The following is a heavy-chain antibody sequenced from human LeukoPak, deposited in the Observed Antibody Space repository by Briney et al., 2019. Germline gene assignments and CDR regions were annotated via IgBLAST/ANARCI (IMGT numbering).Heavy chain of an antibody. CDR1: GFTFSSYV. D-gene: IGHD2-2*01. V-gene: IGHV3-23*01. CDR2: ISGGGGST. J-gene: IGHJ5*02. CDR3: AKGGYCSSTSCYVGWFDP. Sequence: GGSLRFSCEAPGFTFSSYVMNWVRQAPGKGLDWVSVISGGGGSTYYADSVKGRFTISRDNSKNTLFLQMNSLRAEDTAVYYCAKGGYCSSTSCYVGWFDPWGQGTLVTVSS.